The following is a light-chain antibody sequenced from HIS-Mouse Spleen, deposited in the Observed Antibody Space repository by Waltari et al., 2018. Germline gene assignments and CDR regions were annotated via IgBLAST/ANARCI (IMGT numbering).Light chain of an antibody. V-gene: IGLV2-11*01. Sequence: QSALTQPRSVSGSPGQSVTISCTGTSSDVGGYNYVSWYQQPPGKAPKLMIYDVSKRPSWVPDRFSCSKSCNTASLTISGLQAEDEADYYCCSYAGSYPVVFGGGTKLTVL. CDR3: CSYAGSYPVV. J-gene: IGLJ2*01. CDR2: DVS. CDR1: SSDVGGYNY.